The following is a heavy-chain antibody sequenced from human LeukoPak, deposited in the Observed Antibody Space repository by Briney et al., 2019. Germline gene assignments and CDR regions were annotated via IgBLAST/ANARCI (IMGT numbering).Heavy chain of an antibody. D-gene: IGHD2-15*01. Sequence: GGSLRLSCAASGFTVSNTYVSWVRQAPGKGLEWVSVIYKGGNTYYIDSVKGRFTISRDTSKNTLYLQMNSLRAEDTAVYYCASRHCSGGGCYFAGADPFDYWGQGTLVTVSS. CDR3: ASRHCSGGGCYFAGADPFDY. CDR1: GFTVSNTY. CDR2: IYKGGNT. J-gene: IGHJ4*02. V-gene: IGHV3-53*01.